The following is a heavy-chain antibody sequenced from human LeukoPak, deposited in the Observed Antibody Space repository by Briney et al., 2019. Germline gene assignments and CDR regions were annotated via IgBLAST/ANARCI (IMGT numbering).Heavy chain of an antibody. CDR1: GGSISSGGYY. Sequence: PSQTLSLTCTVSGGSISSGGYYWSWIRQPPGKGLEWIGSIYYSGSTYYDPSLKSRVTTSVDTSKNQFSLKLSSVTAADTAVYYCARFGIQLWSETGFDYWGQGTLVTVSS. V-gene: IGHV4-39*07. CDR3: ARFGIQLWSETGFDY. J-gene: IGHJ4*02. CDR2: IYYSGST. D-gene: IGHD5-18*01.